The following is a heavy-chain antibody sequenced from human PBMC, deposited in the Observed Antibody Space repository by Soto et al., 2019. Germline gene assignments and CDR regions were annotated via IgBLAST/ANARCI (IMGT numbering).Heavy chain of an antibody. V-gene: IGHV3-23*01. CDR3: ARSKSVPPQSYGMDV. J-gene: IGHJ6*01. CDR2: IRGSSGST. Sequence: PEGSLRLSCAASGFTFSSYAMSCVRQAPGKGREWISAIRGSSGSTYYADVVKGRFTISIDNSKNTLYLQMTSLRAEDTPVYYCARSKSVPPQSYGMDVWGQATTVTVSS. CDR1: GFTFSSYA. D-gene: IGHD3-10*02.